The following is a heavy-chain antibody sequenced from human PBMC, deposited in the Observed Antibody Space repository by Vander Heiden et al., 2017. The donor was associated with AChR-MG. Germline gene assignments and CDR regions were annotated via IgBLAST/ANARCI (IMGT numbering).Heavy chain of an antibody. Sequence: QVQLQESGPGLVKPSETLSLTCTVSGGSVSSGSYYWSWIRQPPGKGLEWIGYIYYSGSTNYNPSLKSRVTISVDTSKNQFSLKLSSVTAADTAVYYCARDVGSYYLGDAFDIWCQGTMVTVSS. D-gene: IGHD1-26*01. CDR3: ARDVGSYYLGDAFDI. V-gene: IGHV4-61*01. J-gene: IGHJ3*02. CDR2: IYYSGST. CDR1: GGSVSSGSYY.